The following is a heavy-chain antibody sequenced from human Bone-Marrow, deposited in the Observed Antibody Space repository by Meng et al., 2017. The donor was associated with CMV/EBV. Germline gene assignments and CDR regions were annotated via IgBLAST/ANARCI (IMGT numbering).Heavy chain of an antibody. J-gene: IGHJ3*02. D-gene: IGHD1-26*01. CDR2: IKQDGSEK. CDR3: ARDPSGSYLDGAFDI. V-gene: IGHV3-7*01. Sequence: GESLKISCAASGFTFSSYWMSWVRQAPGKGLEWVANIKQDGSEKYYVDSVKGRFTISRDNAKNSLYLQMNSLRAEDTAVYYCARDPSGSYLDGAFDIWGQRTMVTVSS. CDR1: GFTFSSYW.